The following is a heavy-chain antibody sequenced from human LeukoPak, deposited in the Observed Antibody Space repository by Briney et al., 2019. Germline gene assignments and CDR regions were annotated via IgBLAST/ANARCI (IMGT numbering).Heavy chain of an antibody. CDR3: ARGGIITSYAFEI. J-gene: IGHJ3*02. CDR2: ISYDGSNK. V-gene: IGHV3-30*03. CDR1: GFTFSSYS. Sequence: GGSLRLSCAASGFTFSSYSMNWVRQAPGKGLEWVAVISYDGSNKYYADSVKGRFTISRDNSKNTLYLQMNSLRAEDTAVYYCARGGIITSYAFEIWGQGAMVTVSS. D-gene: IGHD1-26*01.